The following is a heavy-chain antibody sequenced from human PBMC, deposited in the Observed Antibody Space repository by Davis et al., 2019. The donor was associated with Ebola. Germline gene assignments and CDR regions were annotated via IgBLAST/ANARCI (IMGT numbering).Heavy chain of an antibody. J-gene: IGHJ4*02. CDR3: AREVGETKLDQ. V-gene: IGHV1-69*13. CDR1: GGTFSSYT. Sequence: SVKVSRKASGGTFSSYTITWVRQAPGQGLEWMGWVIPVFGTTNYAQKLQGRVTLTADESTSTAYMELTNPRSDDTAVYYCAREVGETKLDQWGQGTLVTVSS. CDR2: VIPVFGTT. D-gene: IGHD1-26*01.